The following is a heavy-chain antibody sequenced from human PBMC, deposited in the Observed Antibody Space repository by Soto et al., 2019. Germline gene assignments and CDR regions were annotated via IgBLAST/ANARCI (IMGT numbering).Heavy chain of an antibody. CDR2: IKSSGDIT. D-gene: IGHD7-27*01. CDR1: GYTFSTYH. V-gene: IGHV1-46*01. J-gene: IGHJ4*02. CDR3: AREPPNTSLFDC. Sequence: ASVKVSCKTSGYTFSTYHMHWVRLAPGQGLEWVGIIKSSGDITLYAQKFQGRVTMSKDTSTSTVYMEVSSLRSEDTAVYYCAREPPNTSLFDCWGQGTLVTVSS.